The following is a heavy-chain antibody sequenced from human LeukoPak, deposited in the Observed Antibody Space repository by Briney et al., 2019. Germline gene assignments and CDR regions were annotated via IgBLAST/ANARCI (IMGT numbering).Heavy chain of an antibody. V-gene: IGHV3-30-3*01. D-gene: IGHD6-19*01. Sequence: GGSLRLSCAASGFTFSSYAMSWVRQAPGKGLEWVAVISYDGSNKYYADSVKGRFTISRDNSKNTLYLQMNSLRAEDTAVYYCLGYSSGWYGRDFDYWGQGTLVTVSS. J-gene: IGHJ4*02. CDR2: ISYDGSNK. CDR1: GFTFSSYA. CDR3: LGYSSGWYGRDFDY.